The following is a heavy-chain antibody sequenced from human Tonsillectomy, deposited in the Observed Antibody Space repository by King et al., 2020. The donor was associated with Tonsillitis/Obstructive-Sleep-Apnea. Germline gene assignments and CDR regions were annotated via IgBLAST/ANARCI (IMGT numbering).Heavy chain of an antibody. CDR3: ARKTGYNLGAFDI. CDR2: IWNDGSHK. V-gene: IGHV3-33*01. D-gene: IGHD5-24*01. J-gene: IGHJ3*02. Sequence: VQLVESGGGVVQPGRSLRLSCAASGFTFSNFGMHWVRQAPGKGLEWVAFIWNDGSHKYYADYVKGRLTISRDNSKNTLYLQMNSLRAEDTAVYFCARKTGYNLGAFDIWGQGTMVTVSS. CDR1: GFTFSNFG.